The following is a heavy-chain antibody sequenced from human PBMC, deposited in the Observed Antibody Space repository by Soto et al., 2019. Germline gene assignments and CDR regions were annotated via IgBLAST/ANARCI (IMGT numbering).Heavy chain of an antibody. CDR3: ARDDSSSSEFWFDP. CDR2: IYTSGST. Sequence: QVQLQESGPGLVKPSETLPLTCTVSGGSISSYYWSWIRQPAGKGLEWIGRIYTSGSTNYNPSLKIRVTMSVDTSTNQFALKLSSVTAADAAVYYCARDDSSSSEFWFDPWGQGTLVTVSS. D-gene: IGHD6-6*01. CDR1: GGSISSYY. J-gene: IGHJ5*02. V-gene: IGHV4-4*07.